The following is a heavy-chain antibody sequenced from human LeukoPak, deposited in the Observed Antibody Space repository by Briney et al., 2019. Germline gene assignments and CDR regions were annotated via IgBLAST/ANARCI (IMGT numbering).Heavy chain of an antibody. CDR3: ARGIPRYSSSSPARYYFDY. J-gene: IGHJ4*02. CDR2: IIPIFGTA. D-gene: IGHD6-13*01. V-gene: IGHV1-69*05. CDR1: GGTFSSYA. Sequence: GASVKVSCKASGGTFSSYAISWVRQAPGQGLEWMGGIIPIFGTANYAQKFQGRVTMTRNTSISTAYMELSSLRSEDTAVYYCARGIPRYSSSSPARYYFDYWGQGTLVTVSS.